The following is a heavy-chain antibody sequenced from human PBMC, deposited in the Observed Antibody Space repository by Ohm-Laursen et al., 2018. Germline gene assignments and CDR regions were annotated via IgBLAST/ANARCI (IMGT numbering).Heavy chain of an antibody. V-gene: IGHV4-4*07. CDR3: AREGVTGTFDY. CDR2: FDTSGST. Sequence: PSETLSLTCPVSGASISNYYWSWIRQPAGKGLEWIGRFDTSGSTNYNPSLKSRVTMSVDTSKKQLSLNLISVTAADTAMYYCAREGVTGTFDYWGQGTLVTVSS. D-gene: IGHD6-19*01. CDR1: GASISNYY. J-gene: IGHJ4*02.